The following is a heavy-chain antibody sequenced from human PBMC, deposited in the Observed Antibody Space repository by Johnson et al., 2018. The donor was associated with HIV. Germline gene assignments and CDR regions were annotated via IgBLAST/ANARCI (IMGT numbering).Heavy chain of an antibody. J-gene: IGHJ3*02. CDR1: GFTFSSYA. V-gene: IGHV3-30*14. CDR2: ISYDGSNK. Sequence: QVQLVESGGGLVQPGRSLRLSCAASGFTFSSYAMHWVRQAPGKGLEWVAVISYDGSNKYYADSVTGRFTISRDNSKNTLYLQINSLRVEDTAVYYCASSYSESDAFDIWGQGTMVTVSS. D-gene: IGHD3-10*01. CDR3: ASSYSESDAFDI.